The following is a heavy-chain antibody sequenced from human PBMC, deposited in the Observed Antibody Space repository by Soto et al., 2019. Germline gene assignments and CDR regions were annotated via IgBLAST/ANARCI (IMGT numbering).Heavy chain of an antibody. CDR2: ISYDGSNT. J-gene: IGHJ6*02. CDR3: AKDLRSGDYDLWGGYSDRYCYYYGKDV. V-gene: IGHV3-30*18. D-gene: IGHD3-3*01. CDR1: GFTFSSCG. Sequence: PGGSLRLSCAASGFTFSSCGMHWVRQAPGKGLEWVAVISYDGSNTYYADSVTGRFTISRDNSKHTLYLPMNSLSAEDTAVYYCAKDLRSGDYDLWGGYSDRYCYYYGKDVWGRGTTVTVSS.